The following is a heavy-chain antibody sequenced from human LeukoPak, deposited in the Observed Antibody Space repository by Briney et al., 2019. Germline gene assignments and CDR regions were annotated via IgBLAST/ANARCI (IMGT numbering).Heavy chain of an antibody. J-gene: IGHJ4*02. V-gene: IGHV1-8*01. CDR2: MSSNSGDT. Sequence: ASVKVSCKTSGYTFTNLDINWLRQAPGQGLEWMGWMSSNSGDTGYAQKFQGRVSMTRDTSISTAYIELSSLRSEDTAVYYCASNPPNTGDFYYWGLGSLVTVSS. CDR1: GYTFTNLD. D-gene: IGHD1-1*01. CDR3: ASNPPNTGDFYY.